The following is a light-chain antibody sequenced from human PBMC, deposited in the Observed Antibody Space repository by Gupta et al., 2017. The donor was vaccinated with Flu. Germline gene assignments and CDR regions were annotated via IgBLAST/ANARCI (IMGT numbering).Light chain of an antibody. CDR1: QSLLHSVGKTY. J-gene: IGKJ4*01. Sequence: ISCKSSQSLLHSVGKTYLFWYLQTEGQPPQLLIYEVSNRFSGVPDRISGSASGTDFTLKISLVEAEDVGIYYCLQSIQFPFTFGGGTKVEIK. V-gene: IGKV2D-29*01. CDR2: EVS. CDR3: LQSIQFPFT.